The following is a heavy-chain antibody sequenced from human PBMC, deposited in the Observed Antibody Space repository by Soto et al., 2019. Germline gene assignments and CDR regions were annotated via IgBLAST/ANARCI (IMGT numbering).Heavy chain of an antibody. CDR2: ITPSGDAT. CDR1: GFTFSNFA. Sequence: EVQVLESGGGLVQPGGSLRLSCAASGFTFSNFAMSWVRQLPGKGLEWVSGITPSGDATYYADSMGGRFTISRANSKNTLYLQMDSLRAEDTAVYYCATMVPRSGNNGYFDYFDYWGQGTLVTVSS. J-gene: IGHJ4*02. V-gene: IGHV3-23*01. D-gene: IGHD3-22*01. CDR3: ATMVPRSGNNGYFDYFDY.